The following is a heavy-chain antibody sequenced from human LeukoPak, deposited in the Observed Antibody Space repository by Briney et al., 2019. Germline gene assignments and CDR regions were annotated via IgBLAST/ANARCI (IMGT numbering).Heavy chain of an antibody. CDR2: IYHSGST. Sequence: SETLSLTCTVSGGSISSGGYYWSWIRQPPGKGLEWIGYIYHSGSTYYNPSLKSRVTISVDTSKNQFSLKLSSVTAADTAVYYCARVGGDPNDALDIWGQGTMVTVSS. CDR1: GGSISSGGYY. J-gene: IGHJ3*02. CDR3: ARVGGDPNDALDI. V-gene: IGHV4-30-2*01. D-gene: IGHD4-17*01.